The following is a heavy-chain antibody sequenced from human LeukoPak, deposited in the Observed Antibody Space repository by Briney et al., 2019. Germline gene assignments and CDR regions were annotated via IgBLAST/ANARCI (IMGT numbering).Heavy chain of an antibody. Sequence: GGSLRLSCVASGFTSRNYGMSWVRQAPGKGLEWVSAISGSGGSTYYADSVKGRFTISRDNSKNTLFLQMNSLRAEDTAVYYCARDLDYGSGDYWGQGTLVTVSS. D-gene: IGHD3-10*01. CDR3: ARDLDYGSGDY. J-gene: IGHJ4*02. V-gene: IGHV3-23*01. CDR2: ISGSGGST. CDR1: GFTSRNYG.